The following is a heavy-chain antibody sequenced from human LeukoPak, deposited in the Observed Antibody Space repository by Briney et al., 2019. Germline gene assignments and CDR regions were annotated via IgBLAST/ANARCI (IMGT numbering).Heavy chain of an antibody. CDR1: GYTFTSYG. V-gene: IGHV1-18*01. Sequence: ASVKVSCKASGYTFTSYGISWVRQAPGQGLEWMGWISAYNGNTNYAQKLQGRVTMTTDTSTSTAYMELRSLRPDGTAVYYCAGSSIVGATSYYYYYYMDVWGKGTTVTVSS. D-gene: IGHD1-26*01. CDR2: ISAYNGNT. J-gene: IGHJ6*03. CDR3: AGSSIVGATSYYYYYYMDV.